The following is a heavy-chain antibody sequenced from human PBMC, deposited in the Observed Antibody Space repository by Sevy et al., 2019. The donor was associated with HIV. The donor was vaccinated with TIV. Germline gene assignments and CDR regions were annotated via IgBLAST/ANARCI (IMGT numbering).Heavy chain of an antibody. J-gene: IGHJ4*01. CDR1: GFAFSSHA. Sequence: GGSLRLSCAASGFAFSSHAMHWVRQAPGKGLEWVAVISYGGTETFYAASVEGRFTISRDNSKNMLSLLINSLRPEDAAVYYCARDGGNSVKWYPLYWGHGTLVTVSS. D-gene: IGHD2-2*01. V-gene: IGHV3-30-3*01. CDR3: ARDGGNSVKWYPLY. CDR2: ISYGGTET.